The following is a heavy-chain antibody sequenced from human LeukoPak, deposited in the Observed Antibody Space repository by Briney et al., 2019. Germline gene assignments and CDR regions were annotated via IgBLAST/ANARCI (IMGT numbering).Heavy chain of an antibody. D-gene: IGHD6-19*01. V-gene: IGHV4-30-2*01. CDR2: IYHSGST. CDR3: AANGWYCLDH. J-gene: IGHJ1*01. CDR1: GGSISSGGYY. Sequence: SETLSLTCTVSGGSISSGGYYWTWIRQPPGKGLEWIGYIYHSGSTYYNPSLKSRVTISVDRSKNQFSLRLTSVTAAGTAMYYCAANGWYCLDHWGQGALVTVSS.